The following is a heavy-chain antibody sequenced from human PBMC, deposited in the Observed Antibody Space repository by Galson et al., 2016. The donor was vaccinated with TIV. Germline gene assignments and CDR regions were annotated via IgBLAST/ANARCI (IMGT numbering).Heavy chain of an antibody. V-gene: IGHV3-23*01. CDR3: TKVPSSGFSYYYGLDV. Sequence: SLRLSCAASGFTFSIFAMTWVRQAPGMELEWVSAISGGGSTYYADSVKGRFTISRDNSKNTLFLQMNSLRAEDTAVYYCTKVPSSGFSYYYGLDVWGQGTTVTVSS. CDR2: ISGGGST. J-gene: IGHJ6*02. D-gene: IGHD3-22*01. CDR1: GFTFSIFA.